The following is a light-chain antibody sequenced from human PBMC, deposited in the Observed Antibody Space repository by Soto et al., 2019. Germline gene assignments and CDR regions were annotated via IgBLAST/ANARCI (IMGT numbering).Light chain of an antibody. V-gene: IGKV1-5*03. Sequence: DIQMTQSPSTLSGSVGDRVTITCRASQTISSWLAWYQQKQGKAPKLLIYKASTLESGVPSNFIGIGSGTELTITISSLKPEDGETDEGQQYNSYPWTFGQGTKVDIK. CDR1: QTISSW. J-gene: IGKJ1*01. CDR3: QQYNSYPWT. CDR2: KAS.